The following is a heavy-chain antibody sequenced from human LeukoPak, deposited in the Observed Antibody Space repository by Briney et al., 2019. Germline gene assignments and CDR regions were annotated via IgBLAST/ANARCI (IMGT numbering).Heavy chain of an antibody. CDR2: IHHSGST. Sequence: SETLSLTCTVSGGSISSNTFYWGWIRQPPGKGLEWIGSIHHSGSTYYNPSLKSRVTISVDTSKNQFSLKLSSVTAADTAVYYCARGGVLLWFGELRANWFDPWGQGTLVTVSS. CDR3: ARGGVLLWFGELRANWFDP. J-gene: IGHJ5*02. V-gene: IGHV4-39*07. D-gene: IGHD3-10*01. CDR1: GGSISSNTFY.